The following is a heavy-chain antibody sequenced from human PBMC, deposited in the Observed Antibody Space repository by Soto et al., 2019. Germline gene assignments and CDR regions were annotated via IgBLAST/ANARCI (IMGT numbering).Heavy chain of an antibody. CDR1: GNSFTTYD. Sequence: ASVKVSCKASGNSFTTYDMHWVRQAPGQGLGWMGIINPSGGRTTYAQKFQGRVTMTRETSTSTFHMELSSLTSEDTAVYYCAGLYNNAGGGYYDYWGQGTLVTVSS. CDR2: INPSGGRT. CDR3: AGLYNNAGGGYYDY. D-gene: IGHD3-22*01. V-gene: IGHV1-46*01. J-gene: IGHJ4*02.